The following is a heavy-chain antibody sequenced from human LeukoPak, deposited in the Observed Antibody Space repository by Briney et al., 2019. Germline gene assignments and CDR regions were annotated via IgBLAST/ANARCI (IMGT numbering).Heavy chain of an antibody. CDR1: GYTFTSYG. D-gene: IGHD6-19*01. V-gene: IGHV1-18*01. CDR2: ISAYNGNT. Sequence: GASVKVSCKASGYTFTSYGISWVRQAPGQGLEWMRWISAYNGNTNYAQKLQGRVTVTTDTSTSTAYMELRSLRSDDTAVYYCARDRPRRSSGWLFDYWGQGTLVTVSS. J-gene: IGHJ4*02. CDR3: ARDRPRRSSGWLFDY.